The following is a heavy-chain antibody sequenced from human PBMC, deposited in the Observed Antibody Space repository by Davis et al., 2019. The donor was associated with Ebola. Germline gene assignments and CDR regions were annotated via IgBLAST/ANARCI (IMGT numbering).Heavy chain of an antibody. D-gene: IGHD3-3*01. CDR1: GYSFTSYW. Sequence: GESLKISCQASGYSFTSYWIGWVRQMPGKGLEWMGIIYPGDSDTRYSPSLQGQVTISADKSISTAYMQWSSLKASDTAMYYCARRGTDFWSGYQYWGQGALVTVSS. CDR3: ARRGTDFWSGYQY. V-gene: IGHV5-51*01. CDR2: IYPGDSDT. J-gene: IGHJ4*02.